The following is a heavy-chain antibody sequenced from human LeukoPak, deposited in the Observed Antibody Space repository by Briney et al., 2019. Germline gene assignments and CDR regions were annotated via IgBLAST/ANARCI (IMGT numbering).Heavy chain of an antibody. CDR2: INPNSGGT. D-gene: IGHD2-15*01. CDR1: GYTFTGYY. J-gene: IGHJ4*02. CDR3: ARDSVKYCSGGSCYYFDY. Sequence: ASVKVSCKASGYTFTGYYMHWVRQAPGQGLEWMGWINPNSGGTNYAQKLQGRVTMTRDTSISTAYMELSRLRSDDTAVYYCARDSVKYCSGGSCYYFDYWGQGTLVTVSS. V-gene: IGHV1-2*02.